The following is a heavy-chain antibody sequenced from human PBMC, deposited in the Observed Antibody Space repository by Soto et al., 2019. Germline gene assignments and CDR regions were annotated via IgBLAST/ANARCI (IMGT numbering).Heavy chain of an antibody. Sequence: QVQLVQSGAEVKKPGSSVKVSCKASGGTFSSYAISWVRQAPGQGLEWLGGIIPIFGTANYAQKFQGRVTITGDESTSAPYTQRSSLRSEDTALYYCRIQLWVGDYYYGMDVWGKGTTVTVSS. J-gene: IGHJ6*04. D-gene: IGHD5-18*01. V-gene: IGHV1-69*12. CDR1: GGTFSSYA. CDR2: IIPIFGTA. CDR3: RIQLWVGDYYYGMDV.